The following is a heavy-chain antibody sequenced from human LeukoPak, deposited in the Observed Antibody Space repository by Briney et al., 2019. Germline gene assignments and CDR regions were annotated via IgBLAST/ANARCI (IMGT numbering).Heavy chain of an antibody. V-gene: IGHV3-9*01. D-gene: IGHD3-10*01. CDR2: INWNSGSI. J-gene: IGHJ4*02. Sequence: GGSLRLSCAASGFTFDDYAMHWVRQVPGKGPEWVAGINWNSGSIDYADSVKGRFTISRDNAKNYLYLQMNSLRSEDTALYYCATLSAGSENDYWGQGTLVTVSS. CDR1: GFTFDDYA. CDR3: ATLSAGSENDY.